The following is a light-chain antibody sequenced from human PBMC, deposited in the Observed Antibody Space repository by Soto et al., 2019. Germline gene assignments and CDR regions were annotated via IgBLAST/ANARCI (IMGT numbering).Light chain of an antibody. J-gene: IGLJ1*01. CDR2: DVS. CDR3: GSYASSMTLYV. Sequence: QSALTQPASVSGSPGQSITISCTGTSSDVGGYNYVSWYQQHSGKAPKLMIYDVSNRPTGVSNRFSGSKSGNTASLTISGLQAEDEADYYCGSYASSMTLYVFGTGTKLTDL. CDR1: SSDVGGYNY. V-gene: IGLV2-14*01.